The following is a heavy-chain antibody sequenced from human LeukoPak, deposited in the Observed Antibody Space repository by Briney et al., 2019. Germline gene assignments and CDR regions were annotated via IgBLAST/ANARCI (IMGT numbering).Heavy chain of an antibody. Sequence: GGSLRLSCAASGFTFSSYAMSWVRQAPGKGLEWVSAISGSGGSTYYADSVEGRFTISRDNSKNTLYLQMNSLRAEDTAVYYCAAAGTWKNLGGWGQGTLVTVSS. D-gene: IGHD6-13*01. V-gene: IGHV3-23*01. CDR2: ISGSGGST. J-gene: IGHJ4*02. CDR1: GFTFSSYA. CDR3: AAAGTWKNLGG.